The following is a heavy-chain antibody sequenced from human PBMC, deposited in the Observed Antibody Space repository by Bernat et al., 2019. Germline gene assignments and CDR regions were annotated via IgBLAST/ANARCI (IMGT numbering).Heavy chain of an antibody. CDR2: IYYSGST. J-gene: IGHJ3*02. CDR1: GGSISSYY. CDR3: ARHGIVVVPAAATGAFDI. D-gene: IGHD2-2*01. V-gene: IGHV4-59*08. Sequence: QVQLQESGPGLVKPSETLSLTCTVSGGSISSYYWSWIRQPPGRGLEWIRYIYYSGSTNYNPSLKSRVTISVDTSKNQFSLKLSSVTAADTAVYYCARHGIVVVPAAATGAFDIWGQGTMVTVSS.